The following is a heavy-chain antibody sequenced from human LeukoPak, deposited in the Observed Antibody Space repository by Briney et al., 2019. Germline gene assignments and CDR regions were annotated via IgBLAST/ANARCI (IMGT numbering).Heavy chain of an antibody. J-gene: IGHJ6*02. D-gene: IGHD3-10*01. CDR3: ARVDGGGYYYYGMDV. CDR2: IYSSGST. Sequence: SETLSLTCPLSAGSISSYCWSWIRQPPANGLEWIGYIYSSGSTNYNPSLKSRVTISVDTSKNQFSRKLSSVTAADTAVYYCARVDGGGYYYYGMDVWGQGTTVTVSS. CDR1: AGSISSYC. V-gene: IGHV4-59*01.